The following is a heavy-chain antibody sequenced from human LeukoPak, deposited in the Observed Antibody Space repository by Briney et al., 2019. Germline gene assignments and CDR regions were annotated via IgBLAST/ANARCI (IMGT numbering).Heavy chain of an antibody. CDR2: IRRRAYGGAA. CDR1: GFAFDDFA. V-gene: IGHV3-49*04. CDR3: SRNGLVDFDY. Sequence: GGSLRLSCTTSGFAFDDFAMSWVRQPAGKGVEWVGFIRRRAYGGAAEYAASVKGRFIISRDDSKGIAYLQMNSLKTEDTAVYYCSRNGLVDFDYWGQGSRVIVSP. J-gene: IGHJ4*02.